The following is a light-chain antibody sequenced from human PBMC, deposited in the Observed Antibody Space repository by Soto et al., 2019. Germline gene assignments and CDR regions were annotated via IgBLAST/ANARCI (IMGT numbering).Light chain of an antibody. CDR1: HRVSGNS. Sequence: EIVLTQSPGTLSLSPGERATLSCRASHRVSGNSLAWYQQKPGQPPRLLIYGTSRRATGVPDRFSASGSGTDFTLNISRLEARDFAVYYCQQYGLLPPCTFGQGTKV. CDR2: GTS. CDR3: QQYGLLPPCT. J-gene: IGKJ1*01. V-gene: IGKV3-20*01.